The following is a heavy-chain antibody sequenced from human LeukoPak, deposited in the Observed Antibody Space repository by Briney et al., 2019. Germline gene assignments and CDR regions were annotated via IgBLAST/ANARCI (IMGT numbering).Heavy chain of an antibody. V-gene: IGHV3-23*01. CDR2: ISGGGDIT. D-gene: IGHD2-21*02. J-gene: IGHJ4*02. CDR1: GFNFANHA. CDR3: VREDTPATANY. Sequence: GGSLRLSCAASGFNFANHAMSWVRQTPGKGLEWVSAISGGGDITYYADSVTGRFTISRDNSKDTLFLQMHSLRPGDTAVYYCVREDTPATANYWGQGTLITISS.